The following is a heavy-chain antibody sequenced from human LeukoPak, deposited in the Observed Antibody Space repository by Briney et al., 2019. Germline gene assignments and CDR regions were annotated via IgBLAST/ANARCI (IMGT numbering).Heavy chain of an antibody. Sequence: GGSLRLSCSGSGFSFSSYAMHWVRQAPGKGLQYVSVISDKGVSTSYADSVKGRFTIARDNSKNTVYLQMSSLRAEDTAVYYCVGDGRDGYNKYFHHWGQGTLVTVSS. D-gene: IGHD5-24*01. CDR1: GFSFSSYA. CDR2: ISDKGVST. V-gene: IGHV3-64D*06. CDR3: VGDGRDGYNKYFHH. J-gene: IGHJ1*01.